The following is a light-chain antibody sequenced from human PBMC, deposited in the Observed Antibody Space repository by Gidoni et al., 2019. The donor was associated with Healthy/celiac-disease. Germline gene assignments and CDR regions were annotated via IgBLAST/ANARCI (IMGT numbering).Light chain of an antibody. Sequence: QSALTQPASVSGSPGQSITISCTGTRSEVGGYNSVSWYQQHPSKAPKLMIYDVSNRPSGVSNRFSGSKSGNTASLTIAGLQAEDEADYYCSSYTSSSTLVFGTGTKVTVL. V-gene: IGLV2-14*01. CDR2: DVS. CDR3: SSYTSSSTLV. CDR1: RSEVGGYNS. J-gene: IGLJ1*01.